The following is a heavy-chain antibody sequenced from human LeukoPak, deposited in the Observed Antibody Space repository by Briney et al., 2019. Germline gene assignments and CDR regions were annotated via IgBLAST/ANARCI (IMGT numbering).Heavy chain of an antibody. CDR2: ISSSGSTI. V-gene: IGHV3-48*03. CDR1: GFTFSSYE. Sequence: GGSLRLSCAASGFTFSSYEMNWVRQAPGKGLEWVPYISSSGSTIYYADSVKGRFTISRDNAKNSLYLQMNSLRAEDTAVYYCARSDYGDLDYWGQGTLVTVSS. D-gene: IGHD4-17*01. J-gene: IGHJ4*02. CDR3: ARSDYGDLDY.